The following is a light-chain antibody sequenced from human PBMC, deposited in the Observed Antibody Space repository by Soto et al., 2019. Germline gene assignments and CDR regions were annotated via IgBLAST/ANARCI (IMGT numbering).Light chain of an antibody. Sequence: VVMTKSPLSLPVTLGQPASISCRSSQSLVYSDGNTYLSWFQQRPGQSPRRLIYLVSNRDSGGPERFCGSGSGTAFSMKISRVEAEDVGVYYCMQGTHWPPFTFGPGTKVDIK. CDR3: MQGTHWPPFT. CDR2: LVS. J-gene: IGKJ3*01. V-gene: IGKV2-30*01. CDR1: QSLVYSDGNTY.